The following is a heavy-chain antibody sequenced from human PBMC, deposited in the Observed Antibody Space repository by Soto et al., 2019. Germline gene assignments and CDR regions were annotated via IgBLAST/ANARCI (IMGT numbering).Heavy chain of an antibody. CDR1: GGSISSGGYY. Sequence: KPSETLSLTCTVSGGSISSGGYYWSWIRQHPGKGLEWIGYIYYSGSTYYNPSLKSRVTISVDTSKNQFSLKLSSVTAADTAVYYCVRDGGYSYGCDYWGQGTLVTVSS. V-gene: IGHV4-31*03. CDR3: VRDGGYSYGCDY. J-gene: IGHJ4*02. D-gene: IGHD5-18*01. CDR2: IYYSGST.